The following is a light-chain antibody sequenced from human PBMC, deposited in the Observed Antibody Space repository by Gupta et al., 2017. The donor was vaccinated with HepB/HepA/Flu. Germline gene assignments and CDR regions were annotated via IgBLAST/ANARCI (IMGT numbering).Light chain of an antibody. J-gene: IGKJ2*01. CDR1: QTLYSYENRNNF. CDR3: HQDFRTPYT. CDR2: WAS. Sequence: DIVMSQSPDSLAVSLGKRATITCKSSQTLYSYENRNNFLAWYQKRPGQPPRLLIYWASTRESGVPESFSSSGSGTEFTLTIRSLQAEDVAVYCCHQDFRTPYTFGQGTKLEIK. V-gene: IGKV4-1*01.